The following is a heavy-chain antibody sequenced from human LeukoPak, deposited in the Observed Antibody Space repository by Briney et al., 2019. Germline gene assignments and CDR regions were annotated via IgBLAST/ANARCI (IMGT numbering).Heavy chain of an antibody. J-gene: IGHJ4*02. V-gene: IGHV4-59*01. CDR2: IYYSGST. CDR1: GGSISSYY. Sequence: SETLSLTCTVSGGSISSYYWSWIRQPPGKGLEWIGYIYYSGSTNYNPSLKSRVTISVDTSKNQFSLKLSSVTAADTAVHYCARDQWYCSSTSCTGFDYWGQGTLVTVSS. CDR3: ARDQWYCSSTSCTGFDY. D-gene: IGHD2-2*01.